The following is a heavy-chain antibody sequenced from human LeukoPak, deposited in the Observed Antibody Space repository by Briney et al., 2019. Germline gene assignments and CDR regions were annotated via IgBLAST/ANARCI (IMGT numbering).Heavy chain of an antibody. D-gene: IGHD4-23*01. J-gene: IGHJ4*02. CDR3: AKGLDYGGNSGFDN. V-gene: IGHV3-23*01. CDR2: ISGSGGST. Sequence: GGSLRLSCAASGFTFSSYSMNWVRQAPGKGLEWVSGISGSGGSTYYADSVKGRFTISRDNSKDTLYLQMNTLRVDDTAVYYCAKGLDYGGNSGFDNWGQGTLVTVSS. CDR1: GFTFSSYS.